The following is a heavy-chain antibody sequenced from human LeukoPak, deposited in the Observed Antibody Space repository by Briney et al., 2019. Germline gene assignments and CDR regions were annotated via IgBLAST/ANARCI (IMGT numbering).Heavy chain of an antibody. CDR2: IYYSGST. CDR1: GGSISSYY. J-gene: IGHJ4*02. CDR3: ARAPRHGYSSSWFDY. D-gene: IGHD6-13*01. Sequence: SETLSLTCTVSGGSISSYYWSWIRQPPGKGLEWIGYIYYSGSTNYNPPLKSRVTISVDTSKNQFSLKLSSVTAADTAVYYCARAPRHGYSSSWFDYWGQGTLVTVSS. V-gene: IGHV4-59*01.